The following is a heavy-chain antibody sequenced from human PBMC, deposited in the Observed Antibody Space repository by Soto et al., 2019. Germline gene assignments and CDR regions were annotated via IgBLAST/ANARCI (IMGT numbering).Heavy chain of an antibody. CDR3: ARGSGIVALPGELEDVNYDF. J-gene: IGHJ4*02. Sequence: SETLSLTCAVPGAASFNGYFWTWIRQPPGRGLEWIGEINHRGRINHNPSLQSRVSISVDPSKNQFSLTMTSMTAADTAVYFCARGSGIVALPGELEDVNYDFWGQGTLVTVSS. CDR2: INHRGRI. CDR1: GAASFNGYF. V-gene: IGHV4-34*01. D-gene: IGHD1-1*01.